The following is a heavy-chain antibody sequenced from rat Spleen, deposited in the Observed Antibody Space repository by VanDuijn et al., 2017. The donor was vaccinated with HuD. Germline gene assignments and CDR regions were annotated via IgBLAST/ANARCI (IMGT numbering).Heavy chain of an antibody. CDR2: ITNTGGAT. D-gene: IGHD1-4*01. CDR3: ATAGTRISRFAY. Sequence: EVQLVESGGGLVQPGRSLRLSCVASGFTFNHYWMTWIRQAPGKGLEWIASITNTGGATYYPDSVKGRFTISRDNAKSTLCLHMDSLRSEDTATYYCATAGTRISRFAYWGQGTLVTVSS. J-gene: IGHJ3*01. CDR1: GFTFNHYW. V-gene: IGHV5-31*01.